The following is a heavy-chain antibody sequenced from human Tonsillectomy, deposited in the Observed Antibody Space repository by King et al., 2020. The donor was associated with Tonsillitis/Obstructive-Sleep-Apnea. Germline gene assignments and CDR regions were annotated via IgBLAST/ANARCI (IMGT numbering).Heavy chain of an antibody. J-gene: IGHJ4*02. CDR2: IIPILGIA. CDR1: GGTFSSYA. Sequence: QLVQSGAEVKKPGSSVKVSCKASGGTFSSYAISWVRQAPGQGLEWMGRIIPILGIANYAQKFQGRVTITADKSTSTAYMELSSLRSEDTAVYYCATYSDFWRGYLFYWGQGTLVTVSS. CDR3: ATYSDFWRGYLFY. V-gene: IGHV1-69*09. D-gene: IGHD3-3*01.